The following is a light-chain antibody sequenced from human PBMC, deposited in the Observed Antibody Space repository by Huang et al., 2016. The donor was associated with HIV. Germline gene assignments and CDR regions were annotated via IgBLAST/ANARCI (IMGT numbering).Light chain of an antibody. Sequence: DILMTQSPDSMAVSLGERATITCKSSQSVFYSSNKNNYLAWYQQKPGQTTRLLIYWASARESWVPDRFNGSGSGTDFTFTISNLQAEDVAAYDSQQYYKTPLTVGGGTKVEIK. CDR2: WAS. V-gene: IGKV4-1*01. CDR3: QQYYKTPLT. CDR1: QSVFYSSNKNNY. J-gene: IGKJ4*01.